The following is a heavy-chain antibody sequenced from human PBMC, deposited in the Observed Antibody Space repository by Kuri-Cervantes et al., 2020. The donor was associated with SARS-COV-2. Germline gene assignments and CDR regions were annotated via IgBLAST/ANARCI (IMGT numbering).Heavy chain of an antibody. CDR1: GFTFSSYS. CDR2: ISSSSSYI. V-gene: IGHV3-21*01. Sequence: GGSLRLSCAASGFTFSSYSMNWVRQAPGKGLEWVSSISSSSSYIYYADSVKGRFTISRENAKKSLYMQMNSLRAEDTAVYYCARVAWYYSDSSGYPPFDYWGQGTLVTVSS. CDR3: ARVAWYYSDSSGYPPFDY. D-gene: IGHD3-22*01. J-gene: IGHJ4*02.